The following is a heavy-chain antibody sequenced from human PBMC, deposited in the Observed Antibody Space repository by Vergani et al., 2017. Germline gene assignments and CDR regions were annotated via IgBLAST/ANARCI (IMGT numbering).Heavy chain of an antibody. J-gene: IGHJ5*02. Sequence: EVQLVESGGGLEQPGRSLRLSCRASGFTFTDYGISWVRQAPGKGLEWVGFVRNKEDGGTPEHAASVKGRFTISRDDSKAIAYLQMNSLKTEDTAVYYCAKDRSSSGWSFDPWGQGTLVTVSS. CDR2: VRNKEDGGTP. CDR1: GFTFTDYG. CDR3: AKDRSSSGWSFDP. D-gene: IGHD6-19*01. V-gene: IGHV3-49*04.